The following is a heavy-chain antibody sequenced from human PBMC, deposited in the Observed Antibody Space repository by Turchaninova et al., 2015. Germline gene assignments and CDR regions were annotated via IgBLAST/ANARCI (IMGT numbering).Heavy chain of an antibody. CDR2: MNPNRGNT. D-gene: IGHD3-10*01. V-gene: IGHV1-8*03. J-gene: IGHJ4*02. Sequence: QVQLVQSGAEVKKPGASVKVSCKASGYTFTSFDVNWVRQATGQGLEWIGWMNPNRGNTGYAQKVQGRVTITRNPSISTAYMELSSLGSDDTAVYYCARSPAWGSGNYLYYFDYWGQGTLVTVSS. CDR1: GYTFTSFD. CDR3: ARSPAWGSGNYLYYFDY.